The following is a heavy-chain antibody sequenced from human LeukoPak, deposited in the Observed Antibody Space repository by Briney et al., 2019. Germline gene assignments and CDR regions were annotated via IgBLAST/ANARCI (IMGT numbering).Heavy chain of an antibody. J-gene: IGHJ4*02. CDR2: IYYSGST. V-gene: IGHV4-59*01. CDR3: AREGGTVPDY. CDR1: GGSINSYY. D-gene: IGHD4-17*01. Sequence: SETLSLTCTVSGGSINSYYWNWIRQPPGKGLEWIGYIYYSGSTNYNPSLGSRVTISLDTSKKQFSLKLSSVTAADTAIYYCAREGGTVPDYWGQGTLVTVSS.